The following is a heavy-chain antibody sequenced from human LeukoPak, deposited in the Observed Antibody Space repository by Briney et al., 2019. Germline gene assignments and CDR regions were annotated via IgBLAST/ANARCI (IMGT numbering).Heavy chain of an antibody. CDR1: GDLSNFNNYY. D-gene: IGHD6-19*01. J-gene: IGHJ4*02. Sequence: SETLSLTCSVSGDLSNFNNYYWGWIRQAPGKGLEWIGSIYHTGTTTYNPSLKSRVSISVDASKKQFSLKVASVTAADTAIYYCARDRHYHPIVEVAGSALLDYWGQGILVTVSS. V-gene: IGHV4-39*07. CDR3: ARDRHYHPIVEVAGSALLDY. CDR2: IYHTGTT.